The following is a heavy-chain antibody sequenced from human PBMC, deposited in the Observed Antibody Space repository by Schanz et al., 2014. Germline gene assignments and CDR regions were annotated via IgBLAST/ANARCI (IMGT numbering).Heavy chain of an antibody. CDR1: GFTFRSYS. J-gene: IGHJ4*02. D-gene: IGHD3-3*01. CDR2: ISSTSRAT. CDR3: ARGVRIDY. Sequence: EVQLVESGGSLAQPGGSLRLSCAASGFTFRSYSMNWVRQAPGKGLEWISYISSTSRATYYADSVKGRFTISRDNAKNSRLLQMNSLRAEDTAVYYCARGVRIDYWGQGTLVTVSS. V-gene: IGHV3-48*01.